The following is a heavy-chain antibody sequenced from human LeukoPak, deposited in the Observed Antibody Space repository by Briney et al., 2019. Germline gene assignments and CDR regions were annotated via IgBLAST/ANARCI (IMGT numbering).Heavy chain of an antibody. Sequence: PGGSLRLSCAASGFTFNSYWMSWVRQAPGKGLEWVANIKQDGSEKYYVDSVKGRFTISRDNAKNSLYLQMNSLRAEDTAVYYCARGMELVDYWGQGTLVTVSS. CDR1: GFTFNSYW. CDR3: ARGMELVDY. CDR2: IKQDGSEK. D-gene: IGHD1-26*01. J-gene: IGHJ4*02. V-gene: IGHV3-7*04.